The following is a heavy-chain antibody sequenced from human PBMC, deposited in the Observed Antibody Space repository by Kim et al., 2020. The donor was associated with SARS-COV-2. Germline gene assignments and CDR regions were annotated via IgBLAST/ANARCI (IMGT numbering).Heavy chain of an antibody. D-gene: IGHD2-2*02. CDR3: ARERYTSAAGGDF. J-gene: IGHJ4*02. V-gene: IGHV1-8*01. Sequence: YAQKCQGRVTMTTNTSISTAYMELSSLRSEDTAVYYCARERYTSAAGGDFWGQGTLVTVSS.